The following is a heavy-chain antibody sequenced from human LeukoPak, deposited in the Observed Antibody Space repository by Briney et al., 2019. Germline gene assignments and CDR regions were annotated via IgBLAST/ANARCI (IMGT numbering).Heavy chain of an antibody. CDR1: GGSISSSSYY. D-gene: IGHD6-13*01. J-gene: IGHJ4*02. Sequence: SETLSLTCTVSGGSISSSSYYCGWIRQPPGKGLEWIGSIYYSGSTYYNPSLKSRVTISVDTSKNQFSLKLSSVTAADTAVYYCARAYSSSWFFDYWGQGTLVSVSS. V-gene: IGHV4-39*07. CDR3: ARAYSSSWFFDY. CDR2: IYYSGST.